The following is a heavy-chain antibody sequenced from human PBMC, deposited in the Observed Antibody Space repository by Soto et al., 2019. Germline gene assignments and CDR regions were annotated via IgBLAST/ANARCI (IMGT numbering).Heavy chain of an antibody. CDR2: ISAYNGNT. Sequence: ASVKVSCKASGYTFTSYGISWVRQAPGQGLEWKGWISAYNGNTNYAQKLQGRVTMTTYTSTSTAYKELRSLRSDDTAVYYCARIVVPAAILQYYYYYMDVWGKGTTVTVSS. CDR3: ARIVVPAAILQYYYYYMDV. D-gene: IGHD2-2*01. CDR1: GYTFTSYG. V-gene: IGHV1-18*01. J-gene: IGHJ6*03.